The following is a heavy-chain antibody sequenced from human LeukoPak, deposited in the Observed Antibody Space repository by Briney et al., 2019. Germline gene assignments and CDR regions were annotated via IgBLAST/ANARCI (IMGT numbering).Heavy chain of an antibody. J-gene: IGHJ3*02. CDR1: GGSFISSDYH. CDR2: ISYSGNT. V-gene: IGHV4-39*01. Sequence: SETLSLTCTVSGGSFISSDYHWGWVRQPPGKGLEWIGTISYSGNTDYNPSLRSRVTISVDTSNNQFSLRLGSVTAADTAVYHCARHCCSGPAKRVFDIWGQGTMVTVSS. CDR3: ARHCCSGPAKRVFDI. D-gene: IGHD2-15*01.